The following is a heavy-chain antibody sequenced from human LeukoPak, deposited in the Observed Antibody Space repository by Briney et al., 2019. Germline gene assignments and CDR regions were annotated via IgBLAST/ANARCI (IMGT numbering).Heavy chain of an antibody. CDR3: ASPSSSSSTYDY. CDR2: INYSGST. V-gene: IGHV4-39*01. CDR1: GGSIRSSSYC. Sequence: KSSETLSLTCSVSGGSIRSSSYCWGWIRQPPGKGLEWIGSINYSGSTYYSPSLNSRVTISVDTSKNQFSLKLSSVTAADTAVYYCASPSSSSSTYDYWGQGTLVTVSS. J-gene: IGHJ4*02. D-gene: IGHD6-6*01.